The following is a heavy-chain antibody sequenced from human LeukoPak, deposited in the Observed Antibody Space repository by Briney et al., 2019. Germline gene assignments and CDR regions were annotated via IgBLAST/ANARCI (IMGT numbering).Heavy chain of an antibody. V-gene: IGHV1-2*02. CDR1: GYTFTGYY. J-gene: IGHJ4*02. D-gene: IGHD3-3*01. Sequence: ASVKVSCKASGYTFTGYYMHWVRRAPGQGLEWMGWINPNSGGTNYAQKFQGRVTMTRDTSISTAYMELGRLRSDDTAVYYCARVGVVIIRRAYYFDYWGQGTLVTVSS. CDR3: ARVGVVIIRRAYYFDY. CDR2: INPNSGGT.